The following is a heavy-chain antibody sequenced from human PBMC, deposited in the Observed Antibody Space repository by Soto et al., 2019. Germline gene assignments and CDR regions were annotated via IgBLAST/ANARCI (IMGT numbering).Heavy chain of an antibody. V-gene: IGHV4-59*08. Sequence: SETLSLTCTVSGGSISSYYWSWIRQPPGKGLEWIGYIYYSGSTNYNPSLKSRVTISVDTSKNQFSLKLGSVTAADTAVYYCARHYSPGRNRPPFVYWGQGTLVTVSS. CDR2: IYYSGST. CDR3: ARHYSPGRNRPPFVY. CDR1: GGSISSYY. J-gene: IGHJ4*02. D-gene: IGHD2-21*01.